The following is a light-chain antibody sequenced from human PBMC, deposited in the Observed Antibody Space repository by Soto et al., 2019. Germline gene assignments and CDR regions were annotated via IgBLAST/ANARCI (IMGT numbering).Light chain of an antibody. J-gene: IGLJ3*02. V-gene: IGLV1-40*01. CDR1: SSNIGAGYD. CDR2: GNS. Sequence: QSVLTQPPSVSGAPGQRVTSSCTGSSSNIGAGYDLHWYQQLPGTAPKLLIYGNSNRPSGVPDRFSGSKSDTSASLAITGLQAEDEADYYCQSYDSSLSGSVFGGGTKLTVL. CDR3: QSYDSSLSGSV.